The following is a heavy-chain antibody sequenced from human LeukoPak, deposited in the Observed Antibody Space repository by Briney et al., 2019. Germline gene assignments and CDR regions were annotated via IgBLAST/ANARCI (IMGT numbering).Heavy chain of an antibody. CDR2: ISGSSSYI. CDR3: ARDLLGWELHYFDY. D-gene: IGHD1-26*01. V-gene: IGHV3-21*01. Sequence: GGSLRLSCAASGFTFSTYNMNWVRQAPGKGLEWVSSISGSSSYIYYADSVKGRFSISRDNAKNSLYLQMNSLRAEDTAVYYCARDLLGWELHYFDYWGQGTLVTVSS. CDR1: GFTFSTYN. J-gene: IGHJ4*02.